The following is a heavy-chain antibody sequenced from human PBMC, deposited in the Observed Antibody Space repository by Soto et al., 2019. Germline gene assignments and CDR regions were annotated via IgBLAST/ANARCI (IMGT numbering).Heavy chain of an antibody. CDR2: INHSGST. CDR3: ARPRGYYFDTSGYYMDY. V-gene: IGHV4-34*01. Sequence: PSETLSLTCAVYGGSFSGYYWSWIRQPPGKGLEWIGEINHSGSTKYSPSFQGQVTISADKSITTAYLQWSSLKASDTAMYYCARPRGYYFDTSGYYMDYWGQGTLVTVSS. J-gene: IGHJ4*02. D-gene: IGHD3-22*01. CDR1: GGSFSGYY.